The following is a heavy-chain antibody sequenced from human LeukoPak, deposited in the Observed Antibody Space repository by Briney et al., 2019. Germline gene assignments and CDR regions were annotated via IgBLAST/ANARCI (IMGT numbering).Heavy chain of an antibody. CDR1: GGSFSGYY. Sequence: SSETLSLTCAVYGGSFSGYYWSWIRQPPGKGLEWIGEINHSGSTNYNPSLKSRVTISVDTSKNQFSLKLSSVTAADTAVYYCARADTNSWGQGTLVTVSS. CDR3: ARADTNS. V-gene: IGHV4-34*01. D-gene: IGHD5-18*01. CDR2: INHSGST. J-gene: IGHJ5*02.